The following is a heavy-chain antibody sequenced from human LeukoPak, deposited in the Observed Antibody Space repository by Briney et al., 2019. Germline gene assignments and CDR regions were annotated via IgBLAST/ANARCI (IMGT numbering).Heavy chain of an antibody. CDR3: ARAAPTPDMEWLRFFDY. CDR2: INAGNGNT. J-gene: IGHJ4*02. Sequence: GASVKVSCKASGYTFTSYAMHWVRQAPGQRLEWMGWINAGNGNTKYSQEFQGRVTITRDTSASTAYMELSSLRSDDTAVYYCARAAPTPDMEWLRFFDYWGQGTLVTVSS. CDR1: GYTFTSYA. D-gene: IGHD5-12*01. V-gene: IGHV1-3*01.